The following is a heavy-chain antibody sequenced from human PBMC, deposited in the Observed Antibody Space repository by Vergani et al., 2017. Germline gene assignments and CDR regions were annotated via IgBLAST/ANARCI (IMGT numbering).Heavy chain of an antibody. CDR1: GGSFSGYY. V-gene: IGHV4-34*01. CDR2: INHSGST. J-gene: IGHJ5*02. D-gene: IGHD4-17*01. CDR3: ARRECVPRGDYVCGWFDP. Sequence: QVQLQQWGAGLLKPSETLSLTCAVYGGSFSGYYWSWIRQPPGKGLEWIGEINHSGSTNYNPSLKSRVTISVDTSKNQFSLKLSSVTTAATAVYYCARRECVPRGDYVCGWFDPWGQGTLVTVSS.